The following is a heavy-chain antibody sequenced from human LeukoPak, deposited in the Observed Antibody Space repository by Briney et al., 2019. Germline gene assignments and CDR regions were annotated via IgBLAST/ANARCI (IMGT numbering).Heavy chain of an antibody. Sequence: PGGSLRLSCAASGFTFSDCYMNWIRQAPGKGLEWVSYVSCVSTYTNYADSVKGRFTVSRDNARNSLSLQMSSLRAEDTAVYYCARSPYESGTPPTRLEDWGQGTLVTVSS. CDR2: VSCVSTYT. V-gene: IGHV3-11*03. D-gene: IGHD3-10*01. CDR3: ARSPYESGTPPTRLED. J-gene: IGHJ4*02. CDR1: GFTFSDCY.